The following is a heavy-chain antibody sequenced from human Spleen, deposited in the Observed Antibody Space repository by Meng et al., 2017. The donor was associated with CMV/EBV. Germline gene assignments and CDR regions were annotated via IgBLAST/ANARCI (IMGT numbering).Heavy chain of an antibody. CDR2: IYYNGDT. V-gene: IGHV4-31*02. D-gene: IGHD1-26*01. Sequence: SGCSISSGVYYWSWIRQHPGKGLKWIGFIYYNGDTNYDPSLKSRVIISIDTSKNQFSLKVNSVTAADTAVYYCARFSTTTYRRSFDYWGQGTLVTVSS. CDR1: GCSISSGVYY. J-gene: IGHJ4*02. CDR3: ARFSTTTYRRSFDY.